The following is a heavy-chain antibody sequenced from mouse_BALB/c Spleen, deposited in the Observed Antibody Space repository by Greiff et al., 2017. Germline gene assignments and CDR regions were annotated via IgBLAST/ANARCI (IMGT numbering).Heavy chain of an antibody. V-gene: IGHV1S135*01. CDR1: GYSFTSYY. J-gene: IGHJ3*01. CDR3: ARSGDYDEVAY. D-gene: IGHD2-4*01. CDR2: IDPFNGGT. Sequence: VQLQQSGPELMKPGASVKISCKASGYSFTSYYMHWVKQSHGKSLEWIGYIDPFNGGTSYNQKFKGKATLTVDKSSSTAYMHLSSLTSEDSAVYYCARSGDYDEVAYWGQGTLVTVSA.